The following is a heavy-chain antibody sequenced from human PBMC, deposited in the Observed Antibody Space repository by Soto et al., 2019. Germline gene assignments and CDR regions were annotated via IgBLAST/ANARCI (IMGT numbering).Heavy chain of an antibody. CDR3: ARGHDDSRSWYGGAWFDP. Sequence: SETLSLTCTVSGGSISSGGYYWSWIRQHPGKGLEWIGYIYYSGSTYYNPSLKSRVTISVDTSKNQFSLKLSSVTAADTAVYYCARGHDDSRSWYGGAWFDPWGQGTPVTVSS. J-gene: IGHJ5*02. D-gene: IGHD6-13*01. CDR1: GGSISSGGYY. CDR2: IYYSGST. V-gene: IGHV4-31*03.